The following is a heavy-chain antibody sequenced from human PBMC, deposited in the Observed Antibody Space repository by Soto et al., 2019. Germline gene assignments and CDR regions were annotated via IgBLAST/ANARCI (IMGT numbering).Heavy chain of an antibody. CDR1: GDSVSSNSAA. D-gene: IGHD6-19*01. J-gene: IGHJ6*02. V-gene: IGHV6-1*01. CDR3: AREVREWLVPGLGNYYYGMDV. CDR2: TYYRSKWYN. Sequence: PSQTLSLTCAISGDSVSSNSAAWNWIRQSPSRGLVWLGRTYYRSKWYNDYAVSVKSRITNNPETSKNQFYLQLNSVTPEDTAVDCCAREVREWLVPGLGNYYYGMDVWGQGTPVTVSS.